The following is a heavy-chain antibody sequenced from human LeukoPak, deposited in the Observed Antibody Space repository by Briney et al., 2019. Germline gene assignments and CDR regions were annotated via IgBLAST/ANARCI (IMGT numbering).Heavy chain of an antibody. D-gene: IGHD3-10*01. V-gene: IGHV4-34*01. CDR2: INHSGST. CDR3: ASYYGSGSSKSPRYYYYYYMDV. Sequence: SETLSLTCAVYGGSFSGYYWSWIRQPPGKGLEWIGEINHSGSTNYNPSLKSRVTISVDTSKNQFSLKLSSVTAADTAVYYCASYYGSGSSKSPRYYYYYYMDVWGKGTTVTVSS. CDR1: GGSFSGYY. J-gene: IGHJ6*03.